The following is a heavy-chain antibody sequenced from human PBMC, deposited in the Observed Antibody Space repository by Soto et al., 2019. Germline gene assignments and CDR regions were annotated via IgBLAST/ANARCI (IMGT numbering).Heavy chain of an antibody. CDR2: IYYSGST. CDR3: ASLSMVRGVLYGTDV. Sequence: PSETLSLTCTVSGGSISSGDYYWSWIRQPPGKGLEWIGYIYYSGSTYYNPSLKSRVTISVDTSKNQFSLKLSSVTAADTAVYYCASLSMVRGVLYGTDVWGQGTTVTVSS. J-gene: IGHJ6*02. D-gene: IGHD3-10*01. CDR1: GGSISSGDYY. V-gene: IGHV4-30-4*01.